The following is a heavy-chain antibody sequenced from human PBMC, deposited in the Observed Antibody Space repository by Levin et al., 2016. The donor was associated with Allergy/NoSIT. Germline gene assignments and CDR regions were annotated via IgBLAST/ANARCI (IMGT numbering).Heavy chain of an antibody. J-gene: IGHJ6*02. V-gene: IGHV4-4*07. D-gene: IGHD2-2*01. CDR2: IYTSGST. CDR3: AGGWASCYRDCYYYGMDV. CDR1: GGSISSYY. Sequence: SETLSLTCTVSGGSISSYYWSWIRQPAGKGLEWIGRIYTSGSTNYNPSLKSRVTMSVDTSKNQFSLKLSSVTAADTAVYYCAGGWASCYRDCYYYGMDVWGQGTTVTVSS.